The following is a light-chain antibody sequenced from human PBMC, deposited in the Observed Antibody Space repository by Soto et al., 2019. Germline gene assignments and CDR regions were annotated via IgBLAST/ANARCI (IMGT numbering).Light chain of an antibody. V-gene: IGLV1-44*01. CDR3: SSYAASFLRV. CDR2: SNN. J-gene: IGLJ1*01. CDR1: RSNIGSNT. Sequence: QSVLTQPPSASGTPGQRVTISCSGSRSNIGSNTVNWYQQLPGTAPKYLIYSNNQRPSGVPDRFSGSKSGNTASLTISGLQADDEADYYCSSYAASFLRVFGSGTKVTVL.